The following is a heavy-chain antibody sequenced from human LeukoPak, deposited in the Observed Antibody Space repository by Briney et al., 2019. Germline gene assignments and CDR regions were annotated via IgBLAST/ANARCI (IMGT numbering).Heavy chain of an antibody. CDR2: ISSGTSYI. CDR3: ARRGGRWLQLRGSYFDI. J-gene: IGHJ3*02. CDR1: GFTFNTYT. D-gene: IGHD5-24*01. V-gene: IGHV3-21*04. Sequence: GGSLRLSCAASGFTFNTYTMNWVRQAPGKGLEWVSSISSGTSYIYYADSVKGRFTISRDNAKNSLYLQMNSLRAEDTAVYYCARRGGRWLQLRGSYFDIWGQGTMVTVSS.